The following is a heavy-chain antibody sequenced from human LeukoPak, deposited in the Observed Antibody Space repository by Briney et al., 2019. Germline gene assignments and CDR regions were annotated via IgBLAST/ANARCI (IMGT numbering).Heavy chain of an antibody. D-gene: IGHD5-24*01. J-gene: IGHJ4*02. CDR3: AKVGGWLQYYFDY. CDR1: GGTFSSYA. Sequence: ASVKVSCKASGGTFSSYAISWVRQAPGQGLEWMGGIIPIFGTANYAQKFQGRVTITADESTSTAYMELSSLRSEDTAVYYCAKVGGWLQYYFDYWGQGTLVTVSS. CDR2: IIPIFGTA. V-gene: IGHV1-69*13.